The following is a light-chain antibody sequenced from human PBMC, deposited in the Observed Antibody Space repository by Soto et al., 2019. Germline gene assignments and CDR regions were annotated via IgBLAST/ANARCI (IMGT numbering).Light chain of an antibody. CDR1: QSVSSSY. CDR2: GAS. J-gene: IGKJ3*01. Sequence: EIVLTQSPGTLYLSPGERATLSCRASQSVSSSYLAWYQQKPGQAPRLLIYGASSRATGIPDRFSGSGSGTDFTLTISRLEPEDFAVYYCQRYGSSPFSFGPGNKVDIK. V-gene: IGKV3-20*01. CDR3: QRYGSSPFS.